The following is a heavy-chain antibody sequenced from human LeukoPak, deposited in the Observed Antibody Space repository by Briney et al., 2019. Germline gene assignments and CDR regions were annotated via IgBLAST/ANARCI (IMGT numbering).Heavy chain of an antibody. CDR2: IYYSGST. V-gene: IGHV4-59*01. D-gene: IGHD6-13*01. J-gene: IGHJ4*02. CDR1: GGSISDYY. Sequence: KPSETLSLTCTVSGGSISDYYWSWIRQPPGKGLEWIGYIYYSGSTNYNPSLKSRVTISVDTSKNQFSLNLSSVTAADTAVYYCARGSWSFDYWGQGTLVTVSS. CDR3: ARGSWSFDY.